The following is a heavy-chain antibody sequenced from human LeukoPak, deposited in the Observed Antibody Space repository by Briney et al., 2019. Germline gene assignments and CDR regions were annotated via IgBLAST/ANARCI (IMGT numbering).Heavy chain of an antibody. J-gene: IGHJ3*02. CDR1: GFTFSSYG. D-gene: IGHD3-22*01. CDR2: ISYDGSNK. Sequence: GGSLRLSCAASGFTFSSYGMHWVRQAPGKGLEWVAVISYDGSNKYYADSVKGRFTISRDNSKNTLYLQMNSLRAEDTAVYYCAKDQSRYYDEWGAFDIWGQGTMVTVSS. V-gene: IGHV3-30*18. CDR3: AKDQSRYYDEWGAFDI.